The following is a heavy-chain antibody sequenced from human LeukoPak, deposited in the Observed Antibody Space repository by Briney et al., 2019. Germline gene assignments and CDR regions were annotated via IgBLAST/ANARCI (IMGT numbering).Heavy chain of an antibody. Sequence: TSETLSLTCAVYGGSFSGYYWSWIRQPPGKGLEWIGEINHSGSTNYNPSLKSRVTISVDTSKNQFSLKLSSVTAADTAVYYCARRPLGYCSGGSCYKPEVDYWGQGTLVTVCS. D-gene: IGHD2-15*01. CDR3: ARRPLGYCSGGSCYKPEVDY. CDR2: INHSGST. V-gene: IGHV4-34*01. J-gene: IGHJ4*02. CDR1: GGSFSGYY.